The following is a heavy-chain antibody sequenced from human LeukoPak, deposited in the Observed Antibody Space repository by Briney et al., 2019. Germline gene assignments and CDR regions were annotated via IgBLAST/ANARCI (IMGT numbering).Heavy chain of an antibody. CDR2: IRYDGSNK. V-gene: IGHV3-30*02. CDR3: VLSGYCSGGSCYSVY. D-gene: IGHD2-15*01. J-gene: IGHJ4*02. CDR1: GFTFSSYG. Sequence: GGSLRLSCAASGFTFSSYGMHWVRQAPGKGLEWVAFIRYDGSNKYYADSVKGRFTISRDNSKNTLYLQMNSLRAEDTAVYYCVLSGYCSGGSCYSVYWGQGTLVTVSS.